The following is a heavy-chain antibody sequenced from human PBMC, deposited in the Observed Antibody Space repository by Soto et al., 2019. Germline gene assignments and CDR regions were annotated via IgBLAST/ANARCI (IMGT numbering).Heavy chain of an antibody. Sequence: SETLSLTCSVSGGSINSCWWSWIRQPAGKGLEWIGRVYSSGTTDYNPSLNGRATLSVETSKNPFSLKLSSVTAADTAVYYCARDIGSYAYGEGYWGQGIQVTVSS. J-gene: IGHJ4*02. CDR2: VYSSGTT. CDR1: GGSINSCW. D-gene: IGHD3-10*01. CDR3: ARDIGSYAYGEGY. V-gene: IGHV4-4*07.